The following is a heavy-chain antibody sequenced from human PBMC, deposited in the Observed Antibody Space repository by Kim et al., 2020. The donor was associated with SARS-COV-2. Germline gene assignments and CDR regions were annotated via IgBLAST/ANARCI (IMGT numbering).Heavy chain of an antibody. V-gene: IGHV4-59*01. Sequence: PAHKSRVTISVDTSKNQFSLKLSSVTAADTAVYYCARARGILTVSDAFDIWGQGTMVTVSS. CDR3: ARARGILTVSDAFDI. D-gene: IGHD3-9*01. J-gene: IGHJ3*02.